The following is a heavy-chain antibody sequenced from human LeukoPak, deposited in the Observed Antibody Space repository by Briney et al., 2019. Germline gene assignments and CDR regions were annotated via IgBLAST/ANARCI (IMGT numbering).Heavy chain of an antibody. Sequence: SGTLSLTCTVSGGSISSSSHYWGWIRQPPGKGLEWIGSMYYSGGTYYNPSLKSRVTISIETSKNQFSLKLSSVTAADTAVYYCARGYNWNYPDYWGQGTLVTVSS. CDR2: MYYSGGT. V-gene: IGHV4-39*07. CDR1: GGSISSSSHY. J-gene: IGHJ4*02. D-gene: IGHD1-20*01. CDR3: ARGYNWNYPDY.